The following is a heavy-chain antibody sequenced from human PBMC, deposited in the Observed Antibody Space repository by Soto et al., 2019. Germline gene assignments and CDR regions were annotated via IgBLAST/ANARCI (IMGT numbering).Heavy chain of an antibody. Sequence: QVHLVQSGADGRKSGSSVSVSCTASGGGTLSNDAISWVRQAPGQGLEWLGRISPFFGTTDYSQSLQGRLTMTADASTGTVYMDLRSLKSDDTAVYYCAREVVTETTWGSFDSWGQGTLVTVSS. CDR2: ISPFFGTT. V-gene: IGHV1-69*01. J-gene: IGHJ4*02. CDR3: AREVVTETTWGSFDS. D-gene: IGHD2-21*02. CDR1: GGGTLSNDA.